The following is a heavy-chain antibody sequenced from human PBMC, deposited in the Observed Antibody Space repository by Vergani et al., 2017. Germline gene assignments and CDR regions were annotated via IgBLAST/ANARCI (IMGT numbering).Heavy chain of an antibody. D-gene: IGHD6-6*01. CDR3: AREVEARPLDY. V-gene: IGHV3-21*01. Sequence: EVQLVESGGGLVKPGGSLRLSCAASGFTFSIYSMHWVRLAPGKGLEWVSSISSSSSYIYYADSAKGRFTISRDNAKNSLYLQMNSLRAEDTAVYYCAREVEARPLDYWGQGTLVTVSS. J-gene: IGHJ4*02. CDR1: GFTFSIYS. CDR2: ISSSSSYI.